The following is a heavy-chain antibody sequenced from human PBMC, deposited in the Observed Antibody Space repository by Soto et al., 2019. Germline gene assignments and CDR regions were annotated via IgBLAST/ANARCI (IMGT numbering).Heavy chain of an antibody. CDR1: DASISDDY. CDR2: ISYTGST. D-gene: IGHD2-2*01. V-gene: IGHV4-59*08. J-gene: IGHJ6*02. CDR3: ARRLAVSPAAFEDV. Sequence: SETRSLTCSVPDASISDDYWSWIRQPPGKGLEWIGYISYTGSTNYNPSLKSRVTISIDTSKRQFSLKLSSVTAADTAVYYCARRLAVSPAAFEDVWGQGTTVT.